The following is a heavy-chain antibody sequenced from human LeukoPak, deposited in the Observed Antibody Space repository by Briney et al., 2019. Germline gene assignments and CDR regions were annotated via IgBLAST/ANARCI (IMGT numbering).Heavy chain of an antibody. Sequence: SETLSLTCPVSGGSISSYYWSWIRQPPGKGLEWIGYIYYSGSTNYNPSLKSRVTISVDTSKNQFSLKLSSATAADTAVYYCARHQMATISHFDYWGQGTLVTVSS. CDR3: ARHQMATISHFDY. D-gene: IGHD5-24*01. V-gene: IGHV4-59*08. J-gene: IGHJ4*02. CDR2: IYYSGST. CDR1: GGSISSYY.